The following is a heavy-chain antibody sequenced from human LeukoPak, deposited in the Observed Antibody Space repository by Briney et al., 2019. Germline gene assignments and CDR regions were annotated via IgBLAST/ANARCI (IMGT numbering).Heavy chain of an antibody. Sequence: GGSLRLSCAASGFTFSNAWMSWVRQAPGKGLEWFGRIKSKTDGGTTDYAAPVKGRFTISRDDSKNTLYLQMNSLKTEDTAVYYCTTSYYYGSGSYYNGWGQGTLVTVSS. J-gene: IGHJ4*02. CDR3: TTSYYYGSGSYYNG. CDR1: GFTFSNAW. CDR2: IKSKTDGGTT. V-gene: IGHV3-15*01. D-gene: IGHD3-10*01.